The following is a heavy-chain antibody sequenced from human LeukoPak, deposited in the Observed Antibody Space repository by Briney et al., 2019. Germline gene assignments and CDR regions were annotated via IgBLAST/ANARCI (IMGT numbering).Heavy chain of an antibody. V-gene: IGHV3-21*01. CDR3: AVVFWSGTRDY. CDR2: ISSSSSYI. CDR1: ESTFSSYS. J-gene: IGHJ4*02. D-gene: IGHD3-3*01. Sequence: GGSLRLSCAASESTFSSYSMNWVRQAPGKGLEWVSSISSSSSYIYYADSVKGRFTISRDNAKNSLYLQMNSLRAEDTAVYYCAVVFWSGTRDYWGQGTLVTVSS.